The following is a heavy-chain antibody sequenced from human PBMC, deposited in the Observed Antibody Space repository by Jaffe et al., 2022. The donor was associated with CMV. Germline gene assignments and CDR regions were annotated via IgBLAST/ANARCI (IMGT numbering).Heavy chain of an antibody. CDR1: GYTFNKHG. D-gene: IGHD2-8*01. V-gene: IGHV1-3*04. Sequence: QVQLVQSGAEVKKPGASAKLSCKASGYTFNKHGIHWVRQAPGQRPEWVGWMNTDTGDTEYSQKFQGRVTMTRDASASTGYMELRALRPEDTAIYYCARDGVAMAFSRYYFDSWGQGTLVTVSS. J-gene: IGHJ4*02. CDR2: MNTDTGDT. CDR3: ARDGVAMAFSRYYFDS.